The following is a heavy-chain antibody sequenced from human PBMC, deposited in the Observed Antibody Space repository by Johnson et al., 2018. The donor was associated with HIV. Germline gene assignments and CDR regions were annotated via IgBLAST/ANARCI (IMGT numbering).Heavy chain of an antibody. CDR1: GFTFSSYP. CDR3: AKTEVYREKATRAVELGAFET. V-gene: IGHV3-30*04. CDR2: ITSGGGDT. Sequence: QEQLEESGGGVVQPGRSLRLSCAASGFTFSSYPMHWVRQAPGKGLEWVSIITSGGGDTYYADSVKGRFTISRDTSKNTLFLQMNRLRGEDTAVYYCAKTEVYREKATRAVELGAFETWGQGTMVPVSS. D-gene: IGHD5-24*01. J-gene: IGHJ3*02.